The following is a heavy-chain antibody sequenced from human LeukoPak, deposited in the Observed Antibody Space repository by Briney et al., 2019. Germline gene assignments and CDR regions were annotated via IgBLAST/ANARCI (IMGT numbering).Heavy chain of an antibody. J-gene: IGHJ5*02. CDR1: GYTFTGYY. CDR3: ARAYSPTIFGVVPRCWFDP. CDR2: INPNSGGT. D-gene: IGHD3-3*01. V-gene: IGHV1-2*02. Sequence: ASVKVSCKASGYTFTGYYMHWVRQAPGQGLEWMGWINPNSGGTDYAQKFQGRVTMTRDTSISTAYMELSRLRSDDTAVYYCARAYSPTIFGVVPRCWFDPWGQGTLVTVSS.